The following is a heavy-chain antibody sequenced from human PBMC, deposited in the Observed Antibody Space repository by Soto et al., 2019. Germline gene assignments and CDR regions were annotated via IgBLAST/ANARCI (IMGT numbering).Heavy chain of an antibody. CDR3: AKDSRFTVVVPAARTHTDY. J-gene: IGHJ4*02. CDR1: AFTFTSYA. CDR2: TSGSGGST. V-gene: IGHV3-23*01. D-gene: IGHD2-2*01. Sequence: PGGSLRPSCAPSAFTFTSYAMSWVRQAPGKGLEWVSATSGSGGSTYYADSVKGRFTISRDNSKNTLYLQMNSLRAEDTAVYYCAKDSRFTVVVPAARTHTDYWGQGTLVTVSS.